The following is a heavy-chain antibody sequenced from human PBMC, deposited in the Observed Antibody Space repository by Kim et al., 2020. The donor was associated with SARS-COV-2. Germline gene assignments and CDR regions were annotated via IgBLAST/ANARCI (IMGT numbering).Heavy chain of an antibody. J-gene: IGHJ4*02. CDR3: ARDYGLQLAYY. Sequence: SETLSLTCTVSGGSISSYYWSWIRQPPGKGLEWIGYIYYSGSTNYNPSLKSRVTISVDTSKNQFSLKLSSVTAADTAVYYCARDYGLQLAYYWGQGTLVTVSS. CDR2: IYYSGST. D-gene: IGHD6-13*01. CDR1: GGSISSYY. V-gene: IGHV4-59*13.